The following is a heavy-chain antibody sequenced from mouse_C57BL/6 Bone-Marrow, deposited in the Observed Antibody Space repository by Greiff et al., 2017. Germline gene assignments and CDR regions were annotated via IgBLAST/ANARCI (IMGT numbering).Heavy chain of an antibody. V-gene: IGHV1-4*01. CDR3: ARGDYYGSVVAY. CDR1: GYTFTSYT. J-gene: IGHJ3*01. Sequence: QVQLQQSGAELARPGASVKMSCKASGYTFTSYTMHWVKQRPGQGLEWIGYINPSSGYTKYNQKFKDKATLTADKSSSTAYMQLSSLTSEDSAVYYCARGDYYGSVVAYWGQGTLVTVSA. CDR2: INPSSGYT. D-gene: IGHD1-1*01.